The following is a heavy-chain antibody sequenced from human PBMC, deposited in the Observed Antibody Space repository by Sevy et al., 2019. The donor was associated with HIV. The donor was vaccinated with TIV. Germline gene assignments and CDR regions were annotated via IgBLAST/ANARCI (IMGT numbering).Heavy chain of an antibody. Sequence: GGSLRLSCAASGFTFSKYSMNWVRQAPGKGLEWVSYISGSSNITYYADSVKDRFTISRDNADNSLYLQMNSLRDEDTAVYYCARPKGVYYYYGMDAWGQGTTVTVSS. D-gene: IGHD3-16*01. J-gene: IGHJ6*02. CDR2: ISGSSNIT. V-gene: IGHV3-48*02. CDR3: ARPKGVYYYYGMDA. CDR1: GFTFSKYS.